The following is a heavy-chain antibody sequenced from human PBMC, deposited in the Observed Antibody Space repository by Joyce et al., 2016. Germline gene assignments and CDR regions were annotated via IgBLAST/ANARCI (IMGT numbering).Heavy chain of an antibody. CDR3: ARGTGYQKASYGMDV. Sequence: QVQLQESGPGLVKPSQTLSLTCTVSGGSINSGEYYWTWIRQPPGKGLEWIGYIHYSGGTYYSPSLKSRVIMSIDTSKNQISLKVTSVTAADTAVYYCARGTGYQKASYGMDVWGQGTTVTVSS. J-gene: IGHJ6*02. D-gene: IGHD3/OR15-3a*01. CDR1: GGSINSGEYY. CDR2: IHYSGGT. V-gene: IGHV4-30-4*01.